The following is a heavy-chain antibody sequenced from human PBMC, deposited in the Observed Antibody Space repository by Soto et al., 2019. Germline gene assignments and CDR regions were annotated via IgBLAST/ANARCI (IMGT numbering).Heavy chain of an antibody. J-gene: IGHJ6*02. V-gene: IGHV1-2*02. CDR2: INPNSSDT. D-gene: IGHD1-7*01. CDR1: GYTFTGQY. Sequence: GASVKVSCKASGYTFTGQYMHWVRQAPGQGLEWMGWINPNSSDTNYAQKFQGRVTMTRDTSIGTAYMELSSLRSNDTAIYYCARESSGITLYGMDVWGQGTTVTVSS. CDR3: ARESSGITLYGMDV.